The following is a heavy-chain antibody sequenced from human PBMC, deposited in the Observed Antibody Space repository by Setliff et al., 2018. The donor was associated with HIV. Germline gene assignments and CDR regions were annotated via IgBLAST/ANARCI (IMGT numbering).Heavy chain of an antibody. CDR3: ARVGASGAPSTMDYYYYMDV. CDR2: IYASGST. Sequence: PSETLSLTCTVSGGSFSSYHWSWIRHRAGKGLEWIGHIYASGSTKYNPSLESRVTMSVGTSRTQFSLKLRSVTAADTAVYYCARVGASGAPSTMDYYYYMDVWGKGTTVTVSS. D-gene: IGHD3-10*01. CDR1: GGSFSSYH. V-gene: IGHV4-4*07. J-gene: IGHJ6*03.